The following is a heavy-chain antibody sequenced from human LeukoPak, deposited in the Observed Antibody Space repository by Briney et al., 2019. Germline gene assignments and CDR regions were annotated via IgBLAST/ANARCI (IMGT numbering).Heavy chain of an antibody. V-gene: IGHV3-49*03. CDR3: TRVEGSYYYDSSGYSTY. D-gene: IGHD3-22*01. CDR1: GFTFGDYA. Sequence: GGSLRLSCTASGFTFGDYAMSWFRQAPGKGLEWVGFIRSKAYGGTTEYAASVKGRFTISRDDSKSIAYLQMNSLKTEDTAVYYCTRVEGSYYYDSSGYSTYWGQGTLVTVSS. CDR2: IRSKAYGGTT. J-gene: IGHJ4*02.